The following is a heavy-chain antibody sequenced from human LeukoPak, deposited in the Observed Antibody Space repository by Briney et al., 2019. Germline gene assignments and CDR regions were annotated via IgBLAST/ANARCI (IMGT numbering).Heavy chain of an antibody. CDR1: GFTFSDYY. Sequence: PGGSLRLSCAASGFTFSDYYMGWMRQAPGKGLEWVSYISNSGDTMYYVDSVKGRFTISRDNAKNSLFLQVSSLRVEDTTIYYCARARGSYAFDIWGQGTMVTVSS. V-gene: IGHV3-11*04. J-gene: IGHJ3*02. CDR2: ISNSGDTM. CDR3: ARARGSYAFDI. D-gene: IGHD1-26*01.